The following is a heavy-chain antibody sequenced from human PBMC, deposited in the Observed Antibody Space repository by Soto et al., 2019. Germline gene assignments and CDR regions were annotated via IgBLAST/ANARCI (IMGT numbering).Heavy chain of an antibody. D-gene: IGHD6-6*01. J-gene: IGHJ6*02. CDR2: ISGSGGST. CDR3: AKAYSSSSWYYYYGMDV. V-gene: IGHV3-23*01. Sequence: LRLSCAASGFTFSSYAMSWVRQAPGKGLEWVSAISGSGGSTYYADSVKGRFTISRDNSKNTLYLQMNSLRAEDTAVYYCAKAYSSSSWYYYYGMDVWGQGTTVTVSS. CDR1: GFTFSSYA.